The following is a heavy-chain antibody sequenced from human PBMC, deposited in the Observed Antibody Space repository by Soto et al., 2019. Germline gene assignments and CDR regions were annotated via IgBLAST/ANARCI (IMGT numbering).Heavy chain of an antibody. V-gene: IGHV3-21*01. D-gene: IGHD5-18*01. CDR1: GFTFSNYA. J-gene: IGHJ4*02. CDR3: ARDPTLTAPLFDY. Sequence: GGSLRLSCAASGFTFSNYAMSWVRQAPGKGLEWVSSISSSSSNIYYADSVKGRFTISRDNAKNSLYLQMNSLRAEDTAVYYCARDPTLTAPLFDYWGQGTMVTVSS. CDR2: ISSSSSNI.